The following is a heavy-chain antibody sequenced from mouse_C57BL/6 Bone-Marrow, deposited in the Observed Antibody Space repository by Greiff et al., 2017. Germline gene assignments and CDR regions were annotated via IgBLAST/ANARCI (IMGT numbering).Heavy chain of an antibody. J-gene: IGHJ3*01. CDR1: GFSLTSYG. D-gene: IGHD3-2*02. V-gene: IGHV2-2*01. CDR2: IWSGGST. CDR3: ARGDSSGSWFAY. Sequence: VHLVESGPGLVQPSQSLSITCTVSGFSLTSYGVHWVRQSPGKGLEWLGVIWSGGSTDYHAAFISRLSISKDNSKSQVFFKMNSLQADDTAIYYCARGDSSGSWFAYWGQGTLVTVSA.